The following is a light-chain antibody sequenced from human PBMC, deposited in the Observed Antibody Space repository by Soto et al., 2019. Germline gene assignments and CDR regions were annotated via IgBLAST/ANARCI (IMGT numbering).Light chain of an antibody. V-gene: IGLV2-11*01. Sequence: QSALTQPRSVSGSPGQSVTISCTGTSSDVGGYNYVSWYQQHPGKAPKLMIYDDSKRPSGVPDRFSGSKSGNTASLTISGLQDEDEADYYCCSYAGSYTYVFGTGTKLTVL. J-gene: IGLJ1*01. CDR3: CSYAGSYTYV. CDR1: SSDVGGYNY. CDR2: DDS.